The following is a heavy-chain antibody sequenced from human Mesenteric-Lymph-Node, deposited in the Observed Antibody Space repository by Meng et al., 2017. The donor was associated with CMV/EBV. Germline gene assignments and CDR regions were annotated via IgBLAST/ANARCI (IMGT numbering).Heavy chain of an antibody. D-gene: IGHD6-13*01. CDR3: ARDLYWQQLATGGY. J-gene: IGHJ4*02. V-gene: IGHV1-2*02. Sequence: ASVKVSCKASGYIFTGYYMHWVRQAPGQGLEYMGWINPDSGGTNSAQKFQGRAIMTRDTSISTAYMELSSLTSDDTALYYCARDLYWQQLATGGYWGQGSLVTVSS. CDR2: INPDSGGT. CDR1: GYIFTGYY.